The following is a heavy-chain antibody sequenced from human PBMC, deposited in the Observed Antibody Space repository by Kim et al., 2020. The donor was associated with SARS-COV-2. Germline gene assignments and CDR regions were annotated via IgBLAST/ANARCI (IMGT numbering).Heavy chain of an antibody. CDR3: AREPFSKSDPVQAQQWLVLHGYFRE. V-gene: IGHV3-30*04. J-gene: IGHJ4*02. CDR2: ISYDGSNK. Sequence: GGSLRLSCAASGFTFSSYAMHWVRQAPGKGLEWVAVISYDGSNKYYADSVKGRFTISRDNSKNTLYLQMNSLRAEDTAVYYCAREPFSKSDPVQAQQWLVLHGYFREWGQGTLVTVSS. D-gene: IGHD6-19*01. CDR1: GFTFSSYA.